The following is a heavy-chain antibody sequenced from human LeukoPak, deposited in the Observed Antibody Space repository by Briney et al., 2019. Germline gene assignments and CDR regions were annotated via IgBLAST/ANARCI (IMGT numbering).Heavy chain of an antibody. Sequence: PSETLSLTCAVYGGSFSAYYWSWIRQPPGKGLEWIGEINHSGSTNYNPSLKSRVTISVDTSKNQFSLKLSSVTAADTAVYYCARQTPVTLYNYYYGMDVWGQGTTVTVSS. V-gene: IGHV4-34*01. J-gene: IGHJ6*02. CDR1: GGSFSAYY. CDR3: ARQTPVTLYNYYYGMDV. CDR2: INHSGST. D-gene: IGHD2-15*01.